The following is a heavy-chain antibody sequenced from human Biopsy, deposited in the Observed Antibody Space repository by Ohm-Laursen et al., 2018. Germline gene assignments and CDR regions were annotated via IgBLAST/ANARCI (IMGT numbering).Heavy chain of an antibody. CDR1: GFIFSDYG. D-gene: IGHD3-10*01. CDR3: VKDRGAAGTDYYYGMDV. V-gene: IGHV3-30*18. CDR2: ISFDGSDQ. Sequence: SLRLSCAASGFIFSDYGMHWVRQAPGKGLEWVAVISFDGSDQKYADSVKGRFTISRDNSKNTLYLQMNSLRAEDTAVFYCVKDRGAAGTDYYYGMDVWGQGTTVTVSS. J-gene: IGHJ6*02.